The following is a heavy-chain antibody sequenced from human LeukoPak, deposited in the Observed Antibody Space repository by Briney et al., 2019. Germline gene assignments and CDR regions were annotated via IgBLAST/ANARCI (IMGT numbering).Heavy chain of an antibody. CDR2: MNPNSGNT. J-gene: IGHJ3*02. CDR3: ARSRGDYSSSSVNRNAFDI. Sequence: ASVKVSCKASGYTFTSYGISWVRQATGQGLEWMGWMNPNSGNTGYAQKFQGRVTMTRNTSISTAYMDLSSLISEDTAVYYCARSRGDYSSSSVNRNAFDIWGQGTMVTVSS. V-gene: IGHV1-8*02. D-gene: IGHD6-13*01. CDR1: GYTFTSYG.